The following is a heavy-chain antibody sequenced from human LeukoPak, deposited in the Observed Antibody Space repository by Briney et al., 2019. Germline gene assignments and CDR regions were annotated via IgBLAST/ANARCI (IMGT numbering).Heavy chain of an antibody. D-gene: IGHD3-3*01. CDR2: MNPNSGNT. Sequence: ASVKVSCKASGYTFTSYDINWVRQATGQGLEWMGWMNPNSGNTGYAQKFQGRVTMTRSTSISTAYMELSSLRSEDPAVYYCARGLGNDFWSGYYPYYYYYYMDVWGKGTTVTVSS. CDR3: ARGLGNDFWSGYYPYYYYYYMDV. CDR1: GYTFTSYD. V-gene: IGHV1-8*01. J-gene: IGHJ6*03.